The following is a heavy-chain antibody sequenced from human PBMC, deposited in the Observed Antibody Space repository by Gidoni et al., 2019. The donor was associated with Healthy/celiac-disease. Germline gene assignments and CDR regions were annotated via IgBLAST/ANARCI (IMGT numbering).Heavy chain of an antibody. J-gene: IGHJ4*02. V-gene: IGHV4-59*08. CDR3: ARLEGGPTSYGSGSYLVDY. CDR1: GGSISSYY. CDR2: IYYSGST. D-gene: IGHD3-10*01. Sequence: QVQLQESGPGLVKPSETLSSTCTVSGGSISSYYWSWIRQPPGKGLEWIGYIYYSGSTNYNPSLKSRVTISVDTSKNQFSLKLSSVTAADTAVYYCARLEGGPTSYGSGSYLVDYWGQGTLVTVSS.